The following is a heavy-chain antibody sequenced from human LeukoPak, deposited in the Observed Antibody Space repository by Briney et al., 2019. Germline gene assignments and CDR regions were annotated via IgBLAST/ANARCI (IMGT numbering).Heavy chain of an antibody. CDR3: ARDFGAANYYYGMDV. D-gene: IGHD3-10*01. V-gene: IGHV3-30*04. Sequence: GRSLRLSCAASGFTFSSYAMHWVRQAPGKGLEWVAVISYGGSNKYYADSVKGRFTISRDNSKNTLYLQMNSLRAEDAAVYYCARDFGAANYYYGMDVWGQGTTVTVSS. J-gene: IGHJ6*02. CDR2: ISYGGSNK. CDR1: GFTFSSYA.